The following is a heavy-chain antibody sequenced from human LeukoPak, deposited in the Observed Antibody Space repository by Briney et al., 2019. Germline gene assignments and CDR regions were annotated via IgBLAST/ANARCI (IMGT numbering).Heavy chain of an antibody. D-gene: IGHD3-10*01. CDR3: TTLTMIRGAHADY. CDR2: ILSKTDGGTT. Sequence: PGGSLGLSCAASGFTFSNAWMSWVRQAPGKGLEWVGRILSKTDGGTTDYAAPVKGRFTNSRDDSKTTLYLQMNSLKTEDTAVYYCTTLTMIRGAHADYWGQGTLVTVSS. V-gene: IGHV3-15*01. CDR1: GFTFSNAW. J-gene: IGHJ4*02.